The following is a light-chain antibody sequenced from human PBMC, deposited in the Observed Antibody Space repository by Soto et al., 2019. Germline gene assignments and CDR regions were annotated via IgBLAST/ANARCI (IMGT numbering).Light chain of an antibody. CDR3: CSYAGSSTPYV. V-gene: IGLV2-23*02. J-gene: IGLJ1*01. Sequence: QSVLTHPSSVSGSPGQSITISCTGTSSDVGSYNLVSWYQQHPGKAPKLMIYEVSKRPSGVSNRFSGSKSGNTASLTISGLQAEDEADYYCCSYAGSSTPYVFGTGTKVTVL. CDR2: EVS. CDR1: SSDVGSYNL.